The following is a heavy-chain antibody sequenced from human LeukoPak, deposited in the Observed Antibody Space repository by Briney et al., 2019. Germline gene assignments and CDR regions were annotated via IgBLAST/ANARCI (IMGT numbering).Heavy chain of an antibody. D-gene: IGHD3-22*01. CDR3: ARGGGGSGYPDY. Sequence: PGGSLRLSCAASGFTFSSYGMHWVRQAPGKGLEWVAVIWYDGSNKYYADSVKGRFTISRDNSKNTLYLQMNSLRAEDTAVYYCARGGGGSGYPDYWGQGTLVTVSS. CDR2: IWYDGSNK. V-gene: IGHV3-33*01. J-gene: IGHJ4*02. CDR1: GFTFSSYG.